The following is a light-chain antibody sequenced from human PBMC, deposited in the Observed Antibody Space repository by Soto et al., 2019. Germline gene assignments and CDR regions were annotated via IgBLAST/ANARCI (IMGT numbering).Light chain of an antibody. CDR2: AAS. V-gene: IGKV3-11*01. CDR1: QSVSTV. CDR3: QQRSNWPIT. Sequence: VLTQSLATLSLSPGERASLSCLASQSVSTVLAWYQQTPGQTPRLLIYAASSRATGIPDRFSGSGSGTDFSLTISSLEPEDFAVYYCQQRSNWPITFGQGTRLEIK. J-gene: IGKJ5*01.